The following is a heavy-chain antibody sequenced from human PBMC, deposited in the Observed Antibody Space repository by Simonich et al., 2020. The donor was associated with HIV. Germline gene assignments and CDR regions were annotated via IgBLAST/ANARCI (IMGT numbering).Heavy chain of an antibody. J-gene: IGHJ4*02. CDR2: MSSRDSII. CDR3: ARGWCSGVSCYSFDY. V-gene: IGHV3-48*03. Sequence: EVQLVESGGVLVQPGGSLRLSCAASGFTFSSYEMNWVRQAPGKGVEGVSYMSSRDSIIYYADSVKGRFTISRDNAKNSLYLQMNSLRAEDTAVYYCARGWCSGVSCYSFDYWGQGTLVTVSS. CDR1: GFTFSSYE. D-gene: IGHD2-15*01.